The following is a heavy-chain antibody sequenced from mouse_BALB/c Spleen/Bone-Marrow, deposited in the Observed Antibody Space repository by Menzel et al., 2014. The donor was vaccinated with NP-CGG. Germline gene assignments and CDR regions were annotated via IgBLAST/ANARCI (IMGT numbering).Heavy chain of an antibody. Sequence: VQLQQSGAELVKPGASVKLSCTASGFNIKDTYMHWVKQRPEQGLEWIGRIDPANGNTKYDPKFQGKATITADTSSNTAYLQLSSLTCEDTAVYYCARGELGRAWFAYWGQGTLVTVSA. V-gene: IGHV14-3*02. J-gene: IGHJ3*01. CDR1: GFNIKDTY. CDR2: IDPANGNT. D-gene: IGHD4-1*01. CDR3: ARGELGRAWFAY.